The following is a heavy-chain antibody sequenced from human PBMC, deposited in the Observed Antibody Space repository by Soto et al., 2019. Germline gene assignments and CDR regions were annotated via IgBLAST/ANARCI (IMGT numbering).Heavy chain of an antibody. CDR3: ARVEVGAYYQDYYVMEV. CDR2: IIPMHGTP. J-gene: IGHJ6*02. V-gene: IGHV1-69*11. Sequence: QVQLVQSGAEVKKPGSSVKVSCKASGGTFSNYAISWVRQAPGQELEGMGGIIPMHGTPNYAQKFQGRVTTTADESTSTVYMDLRSLRSEDTAVYYCARVEVGAYYQDYYVMEVWGQGTTFTVSS. D-gene: IGHD2-2*01. CDR1: GGTFSNYA.